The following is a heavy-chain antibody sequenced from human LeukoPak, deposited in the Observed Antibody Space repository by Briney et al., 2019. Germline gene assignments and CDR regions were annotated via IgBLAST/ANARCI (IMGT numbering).Heavy chain of an antibody. CDR2: ISSSSSYI. Sequence: GGSLRLSCVASGFTFSNHWMSWVRQAPGKGLEWVSSISSSSSYIYYADSVKGRFTISRDNAKNSLYLQMNSLRAEDTAVYYCAPQGATGSGFDPWGQGTLVTVSS. V-gene: IGHV3-21*01. D-gene: IGHD4/OR15-4a*01. CDR3: APQGATGSGFDP. CDR1: GFTFSNHW. J-gene: IGHJ5*02.